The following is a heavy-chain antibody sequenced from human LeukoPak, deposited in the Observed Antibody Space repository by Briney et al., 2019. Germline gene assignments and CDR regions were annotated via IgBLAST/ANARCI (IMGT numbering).Heavy chain of an antibody. D-gene: IGHD3-16*02. V-gene: IGHV1-8*01. CDR2: MNPNSGNT. Sequence: ASVKVSCKASGYTFTSYDINWVRQATGQGLEWMGWMNPNSGNTGYAQKFQGRVTMTRDTSISTAYMGLSRLRSDDTAVYYCARLRLGELSLYPDYWGQGTLVTVSS. CDR1: GYTFTSYD. CDR3: ARLRLGELSLYPDY. J-gene: IGHJ4*02.